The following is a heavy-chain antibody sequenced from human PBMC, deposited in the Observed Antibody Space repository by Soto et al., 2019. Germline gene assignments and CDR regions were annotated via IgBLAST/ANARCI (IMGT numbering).Heavy chain of an antibody. Sequence: PSETLSLTCTVSGGSISSGGYYWSWIRQHPGKGLEWIGYIYYSGSTYYNPSLKSRVTISVDTSKNQFSLKLSSVTAADTAVYYCARGSSSRMSGYYYYYGMDVWGQGTTVTVSS. J-gene: IGHJ6*02. D-gene: IGHD6-6*01. CDR2: IYYSGST. V-gene: IGHV4-31*03. CDR3: ARGSSSRMSGYYYYYGMDV. CDR1: GGSISSGGYY.